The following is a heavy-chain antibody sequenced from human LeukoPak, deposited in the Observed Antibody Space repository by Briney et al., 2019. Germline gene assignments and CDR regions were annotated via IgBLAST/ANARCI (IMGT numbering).Heavy chain of an antibody. J-gene: IGHJ4*02. Sequence: GGSLRLSCAASGFTFSDYYMTWIRQAPGKGLEWVSHISSSSRYTNSADSVKGRFTISRDNAKNSLYLQMNSLRAEDTAAYYCARSAEWELLHFDYWGQGTLVTVPS. CDR2: ISSSSRYT. V-gene: IGHV3-11*06. D-gene: IGHD1-26*01. CDR3: ARSAEWELLHFDY. CDR1: GFTFSDYY.